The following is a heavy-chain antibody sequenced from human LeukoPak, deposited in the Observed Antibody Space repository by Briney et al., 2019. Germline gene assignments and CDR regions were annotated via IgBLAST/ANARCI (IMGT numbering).Heavy chain of an antibody. CDR1: GGSFSIYY. D-gene: IGHD5-18*01. V-gene: IGHV4-4*07. CDR3: ARVQETPMGSYFDS. J-gene: IGHJ4*02. Sequence: SETLSLTCTVSGGSFSIYYWSWIRQPAGKGLEWIGRIYTSGSTNYIPSLKSRVTMSVDTSKNQFSLNLSSVTAADTAVYYCARVQETPMGSYFDSWGQGTLVTVSS. CDR2: IYTSGST.